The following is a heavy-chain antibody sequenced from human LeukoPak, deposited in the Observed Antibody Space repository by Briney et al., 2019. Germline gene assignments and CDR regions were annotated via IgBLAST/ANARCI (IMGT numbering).Heavy chain of an antibody. J-gene: IGHJ4*02. CDR3: AAKYYDYVWGSYRPRVDY. CDR2: INHSGST. D-gene: IGHD3-16*02. V-gene: IGHV4-34*01. CDR1: GGSFSGYY. Sequence: SETLSLTCAVYGGSFSGYYWSWIRQPPGKGLEWIGEINHSGSTNYNPSLKSRVTISVDTSKNQFSLKLSSVTAADTAVYYCAAKYYDYVWGSYRPRVDYWGQGTLVTVSS.